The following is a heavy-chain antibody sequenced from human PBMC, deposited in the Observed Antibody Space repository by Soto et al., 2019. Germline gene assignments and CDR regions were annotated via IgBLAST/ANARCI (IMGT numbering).Heavy chain of an antibody. D-gene: IGHD6-13*01. V-gene: IGHV4-39*01. CDR2: IYGTGNT. CDR3: RSSSRYSTDV. J-gene: IGHJ6*02. CDR1: GGSISSSFY. Sequence: QLQLQESGPGLVKPSETLSLSCTVSGGSISSSFYWGWIRQPPGKGLEWIGSIYGTGNTYYNPSLKGRVTISADTSKNQFSLNLISGTAADTAVYYCRSSSRYSTDVWGQGATVTVSS.